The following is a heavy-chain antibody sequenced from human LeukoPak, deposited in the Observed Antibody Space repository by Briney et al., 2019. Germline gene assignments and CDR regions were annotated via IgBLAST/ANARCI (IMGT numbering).Heavy chain of an antibody. Sequence: GGSLRLSCAASGFTFSSYGMHWVRQAPGKGLEWVAVISYDGSNKYYADSVKGRFTISRDNSKNTLYLQMNSLRAEDTAVYYCAKSVGSGSYSAGYYYGMDVWGQGTTVTVSS. J-gene: IGHJ6*02. CDR2: ISYDGSNK. V-gene: IGHV3-30*18. CDR1: GFTFSSYG. D-gene: IGHD3-10*01. CDR3: AKSVGSGSYSAGYYYGMDV.